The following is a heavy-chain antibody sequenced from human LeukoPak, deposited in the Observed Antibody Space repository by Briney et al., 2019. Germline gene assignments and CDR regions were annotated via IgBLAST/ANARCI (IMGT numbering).Heavy chain of an antibody. V-gene: IGHV3-48*01. CDR3: VRQFAS. Sequence: GGSLRLSCAASGFTFSDHIMIWVRQLPGKRLEWVAYVSGSGSTVYYADSVKGRFTISRDNGKSSLYLQMNSLRVEDTALYYCVRQFASWGQGTLVTVSS. CDR2: VSGSGSTV. CDR1: GFTFSDHI. J-gene: IGHJ4*02.